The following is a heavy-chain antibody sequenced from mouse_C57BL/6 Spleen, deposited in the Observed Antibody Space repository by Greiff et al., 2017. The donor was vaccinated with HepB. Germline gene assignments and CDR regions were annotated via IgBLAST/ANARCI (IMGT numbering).Heavy chain of an antibody. J-gene: IGHJ2*01. CDR1: GFTFSSYG. CDR3: AGHPELGRGFDY. Sequence: EVQRVESGGDLVKPGGSLKLSCAASGFTFSSYGMSWVRQTPDKRLEWVATISSGGSYTYYPDSVKGRFTISRDNAKNTLYLQMSSLKSEDTAMYYCAGHPELGRGFDYWGQGTTLTVSS. CDR2: ISSGGSYT. D-gene: IGHD4-1*01. V-gene: IGHV5-6*01.